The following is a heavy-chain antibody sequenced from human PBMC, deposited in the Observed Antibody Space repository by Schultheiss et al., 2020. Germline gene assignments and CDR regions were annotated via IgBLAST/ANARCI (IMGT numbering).Heavy chain of an antibody. CDR1: GFTFSSYS. Sequence: GESLKISCAASGFTFSSYSMNWVRQAPGKGLEWVSSISSSSSYIYYADSVKGRFTISIDNSKNTLYLQMNSLRAEDTAVYYCARSLSTVTLYYYYYGMDVWGQGTTVTVSS. J-gene: IGHJ6*02. CDR3: ARSLSTVTLYYYYYGMDV. CDR2: ISSSSSYI. V-gene: IGHV3-21*04. D-gene: IGHD4-17*01.